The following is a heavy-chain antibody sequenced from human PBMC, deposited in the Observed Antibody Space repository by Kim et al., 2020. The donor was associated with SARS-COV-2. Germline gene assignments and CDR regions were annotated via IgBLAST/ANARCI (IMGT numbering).Heavy chain of an antibody. CDR2: INHSGST. CDR1: GGSFSGYY. Sequence: SETLSLTCAVYGGSFSGYYWSWIRQPPGKGLEWIGEINHSGSTNYNPSLKSRVTISVDTSKNQFSLKLSSVTAADTAVYYCASAGLRYFDWLFPFDYWGQGTLVTVSS. J-gene: IGHJ4*02. V-gene: IGHV4-34*01. CDR3: ASAGLRYFDWLFPFDY. D-gene: IGHD3-9*01.